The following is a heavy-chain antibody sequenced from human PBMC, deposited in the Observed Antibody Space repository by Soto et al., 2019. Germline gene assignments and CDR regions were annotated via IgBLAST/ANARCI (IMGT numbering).Heavy chain of an antibody. CDR1: GYAFSQYY. CDR2: INPNRGRT. CDR3: TRGSGGAPATLEYYYSYIDV. D-gene: IGHD1-26*01. J-gene: IGHJ6*03. V-gene: IGHV1-2*04. Sequence: QVQLVQSGAEVKKPGASVKVSCKASGYAFSQYYIHWMRQAPGQGLEWMGWINPNRGRTKVAQHFQGWVTMTRDPSIKTVYTELSGIKSDATAVYYCTRGSGGAPATLEYYYSYIDVWGKG.